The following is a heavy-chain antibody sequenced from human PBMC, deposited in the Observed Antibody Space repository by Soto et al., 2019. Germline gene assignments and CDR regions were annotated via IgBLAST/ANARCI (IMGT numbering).Heavy chain of an antibody. J-gene: IGHJ4*02. V-gene: IGHV4-30-2*01. CDR3: ASAGGLGAVAADY. Sequence: SETLSLTCTVSGGSISSGGYYWSWIRQHPGKGLEWIGYIYHSGSTYYNPSLKSRVTISVDRSKNQFSLKLSSVTAADTAVYYCASAGGLGAVAADYWGQGTLVTVSS. D-gene: IGHD6-19*01. CDR2: IYHSGST. CDR1: GGSISSGGYY.